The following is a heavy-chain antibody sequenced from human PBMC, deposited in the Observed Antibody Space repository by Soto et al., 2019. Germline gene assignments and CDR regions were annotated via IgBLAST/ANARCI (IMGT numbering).Heavy chain of an antibody. V-gene: IGHV5-51*01. CDR1: GYSFTSYW. CDR2: IYPVDSDT. J-gene: IGHJ6*02. D-gene: IGHD2-2*01. Sequence: GEALKISCKGSGYSFTSYWIGWVRQMPGKGLEWMGIIYPVDSDTRYRPSFQGQVTISADKSISTAYLQWSSLKASDTAMYYCARLYCSSSSCSPYYYYGMDVWGQGTTVTVSS. CDR3: ARLYCSSSSCSPYYYYGMDV.